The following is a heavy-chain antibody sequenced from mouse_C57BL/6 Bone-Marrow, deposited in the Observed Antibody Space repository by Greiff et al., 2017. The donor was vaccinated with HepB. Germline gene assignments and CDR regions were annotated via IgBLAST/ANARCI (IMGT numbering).Heavy chain of an antibody. V-gene: IGHV1-55*01. Sequence: QVQLQQPGAELVKPGASVKMSCKASGYTFTSYWITWVKQRPGQGLEWIGDIYPGSGSTNYNEKFKSKATLTVDTSSSTAYMQLSSLTSEDSAVYYCARGLYYSNPAWFAYWGQGTLVTVSA. CDR1: GYTFTSYW. J-gene: IGHJ3*01. D-gene: IGHD2-5*01. CDR2: IYPGSGST. CDR3: ARGLYYSNPAWFAY.